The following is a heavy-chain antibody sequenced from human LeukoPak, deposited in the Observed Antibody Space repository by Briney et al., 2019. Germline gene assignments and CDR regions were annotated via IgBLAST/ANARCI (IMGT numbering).Heavy chain of an antibody. CDR1: GYTFTGYY. V-gene: IGHV1-2*02. CDR3: ARGFGFGEFNWFDP. D-gene: IGHD3-10*01. J-gene: IGHJ5*02. Sequence: ASVKVSCKASGYTFTGYYMHWVRQAPGQGLEWMGWINPNSGGTNYAQKFQGRVTMTRDTSISTAYMELSRLRSDDTAVYYCARGFGFGEFNWFDPWGQGTLVTVSS. CDR2: INPNSGGT.